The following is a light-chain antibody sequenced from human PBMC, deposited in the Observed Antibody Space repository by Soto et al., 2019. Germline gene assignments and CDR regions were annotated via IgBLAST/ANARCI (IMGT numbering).Light chain of an antibody. CDR3: QQYNNWPQT. CDR1: QSVSGN. V-gene: IGKV3-15*01. J-gene: IGKJ1*01. Sequence: EMVMTQSPATLSVSPRERATLSCRASQSVSGNLAWYQQKPGQAPRLLIYGASTRATGIPARFSGSGSGTEFTLTISSLQSEDFAVYYCQQYNNWPQTFGQGTKVEIK. CDR2: GAS.